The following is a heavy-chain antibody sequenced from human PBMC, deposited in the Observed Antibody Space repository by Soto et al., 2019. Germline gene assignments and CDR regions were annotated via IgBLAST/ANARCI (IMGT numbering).Heavy chain of an antibody. J-gene: IGHJ5*02. V-gene: IGHV1-18*04. CDR3: ARAWSVHFWIGGYGFDP. D-gene: IGHD3-3*02. Sequence: QVQLVQSGAEVKKPGASVKVSCKASGYTFTSYGISWVRQAPGQGLEWMGWISAYNGNTNYAQKLQGRVTMTTDTSTSTVYRELRSLRSDDTAVYYCARAWSVHFWIGGYGFDPWGQGTLVTVSS. CDR2: ISAYNGNT. CDR1: GYTFTSYG.